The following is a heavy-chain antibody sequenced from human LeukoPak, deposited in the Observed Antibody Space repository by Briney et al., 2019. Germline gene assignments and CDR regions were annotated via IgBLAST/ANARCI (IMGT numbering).Heavy chain of an antibody. CDR2: IYYSGST. CDR3: ARLSGSYFPH. Sequence: SETLSLTCTVSGGSISSSSYHWGWIRQPPGKGLEWIGSIYYSGSTYYNPSLKSRVTISVDTSKNQFSLKLSSVTAADTAAYYCARLSGSYFPHWGQGTLVTVSS. D-gene: IGHD1-26*01. CDR1: GGSISSSSYH. V-gene: IGHV4-39*01. J-gene: IGHJ1*01.